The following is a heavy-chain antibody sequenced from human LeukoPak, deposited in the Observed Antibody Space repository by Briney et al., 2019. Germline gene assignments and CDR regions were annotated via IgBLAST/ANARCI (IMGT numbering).Heavy chain of an antibody. D-gene: IGHD6-19*01. V-gene: IGHV3-30*18. CDR2: ISYDGSNK. CDR3: AKGIAVAAFQH. J-gene: IGHJ1*01. CDR1: GFTFSSYG. Sequence: GRYLRLSCAASGFTFSSYGMHWVRQAPGKGLEWVAVISYDGSNKYYADSVKGRFTISRDNSKNTLYLQMNSLRAEDTAVYYCAKGIAVAAFQHWGQGTLVTVSS.